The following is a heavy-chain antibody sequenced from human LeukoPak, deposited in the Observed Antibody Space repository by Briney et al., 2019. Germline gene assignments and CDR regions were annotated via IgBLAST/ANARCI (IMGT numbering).Heavy chain of an antibody. J-gene: IGHJ4*02. CDR3: ARAQTYGDSRLLLDY. Sequence: GGALRLSCAASGFTFGNYGMSLVRQAPGKGLEWVSGINWNGGSTGYADSVEGRFTISRHNAKKSQYLQMNSLRVEDTALYYCARAQTYGDSRLLLDYWGQGTLVTVSS. CDR1: GFTFGNYG. CDR2: INWNGGST. V-gene: IGHV3-20*04. D-gene: IGHD2-21*02.